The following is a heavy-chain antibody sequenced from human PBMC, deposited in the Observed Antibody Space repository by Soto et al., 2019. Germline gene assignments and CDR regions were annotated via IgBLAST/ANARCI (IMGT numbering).Heavy chain of an antibody. D-gene: IGHD3-10*02. J-gene: IGHJ2*01. CDR2: IYYIGST. V-gene: IGHV4-31*02. Sequence: PGKGLEWIGYIYYIGSTNYNPSLKSRVTISVDTYKSQFSLKLSDVTDADTAVFFFQAEDGIRDVRSVSAFLLNRSSDL. CDR3: QAEDGIRDVRSVSAFLLNRSSDL.